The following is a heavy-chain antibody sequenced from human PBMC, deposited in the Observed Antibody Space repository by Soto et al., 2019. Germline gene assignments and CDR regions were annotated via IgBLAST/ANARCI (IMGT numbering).Heavy chain of an antibody. V-gene: IGHV4-39*01. CDR3: ARRGAVAGLIDY. Sequence: ETLSLTCTVSGGSISSSSYYWGWIRQPPGEGLEWIGSIYYSGSTYYNPSLKSRVTISVDTSKNQFSLKLSSVTAADTAVYYCARRGAVAGLIDYWGQGTLVTVSS. D-gene: IGHD6-19*01. CDR1: GGSISSSSYY. J-gene: IGHJ4*02. CDR2: IYYSGST.